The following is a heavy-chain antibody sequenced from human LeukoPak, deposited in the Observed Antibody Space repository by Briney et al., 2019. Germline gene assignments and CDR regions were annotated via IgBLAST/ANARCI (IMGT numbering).Heavy chain of an antibody. Sequence: GRSLRLSCAASGFTFSGSAMHWVRQASGKGLEWVGRIRSKANSYATAYAASVKGRFTISRDDSKNTAYLQMNSLKTEDTAVYYCTLALRYCSSTSCYGFDYWGQGTLVTVSS. CDR1: GFTFSGSA. V-gene: IGHV3-73*01. CDR2: IRSKANSYAT. CDR3: TLALRYCSSTSCYGFDY. J-gene: IGHJ4*02. D-gene: IGHD2-2*01.